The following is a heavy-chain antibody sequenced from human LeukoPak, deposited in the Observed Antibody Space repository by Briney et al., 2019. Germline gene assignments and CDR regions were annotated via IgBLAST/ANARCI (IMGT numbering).Heavy chain of an antibody. Sequence: ASVKVSCKASGYTFTGYYMHWVRQAPGQGLEWMGWINPNSGGTNYAQKFQGRVTMTRDTSISTAYMELSRLRSDDTAVYYCARDRVEMATTGAFDIWGQGTMVTVSS. CDR2: INPNSGGT. D-gene: IGHD5-24*01. V-gene: IGHV1-2*02. CDR3: ARDRVEMATTGAFDI. CDR1: GYTFTGYY. J-gene: IGHJ3*02.